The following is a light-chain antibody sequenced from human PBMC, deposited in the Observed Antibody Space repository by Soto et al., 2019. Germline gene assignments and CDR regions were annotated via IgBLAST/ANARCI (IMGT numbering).Light chain of an antibody. CDR2: GAS. J-gene: IGKJ4*01. CDR1: HNVRSS. CDR3: QQYYSMPFT. V-gene: IGKV3-20*01. Sequence: EIVMTQSPATLSVSPGERATLSCRASHNVRSSLAWYQQTPGQAPRLLIYGASWRATGVPDRFSGSGSGTDFTLTISRLEPEDSAVYYCQQYYSMPFTFGGGTKVDIK.